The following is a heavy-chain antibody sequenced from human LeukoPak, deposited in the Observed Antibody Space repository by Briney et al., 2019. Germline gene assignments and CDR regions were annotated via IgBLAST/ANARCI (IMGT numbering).Heavy chain of an antibody. CDR2: IYYSGST. CDR1: GGSISSGDYY. Sequence: PSETLSLTCTVSGGSISSGDYYWSWIRQPPGKGLEWIGYIYYSGSTYYNPSLKSRVTISVDTSKNQFSLKLSSVTAADTAVYHCARVLSGTGYYSFAGGEKQFDYWGQGTLVTVSS. V-gene: IGHV4-30-4*08. J-gene: IGHJ4*02. D-gene: IGHD3/OR15-3a*01. CDR3: ARVLSGTGYYSFAGGEKQFDY.